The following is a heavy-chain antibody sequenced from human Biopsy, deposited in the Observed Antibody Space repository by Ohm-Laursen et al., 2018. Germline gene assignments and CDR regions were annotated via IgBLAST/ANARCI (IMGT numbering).Heavy chain of an antibody. CDR2: NIPILGTG. V-gene: IGHV1-69*06. CDR3: ATKLTGYFHH. J-gene: IGHJ1*01. D-gene: IGHD3-9*01. CDR1: GATFINYG. Sequence: SVKVSCKPPGATFINYGVNWVRQAPGQGLEWLGGNIPILGTGNYAQKFQDRVTVAADTSTSTATMELRSLRSDDTAVYYCATKLTGYFHHWGQGTLVIVSS.